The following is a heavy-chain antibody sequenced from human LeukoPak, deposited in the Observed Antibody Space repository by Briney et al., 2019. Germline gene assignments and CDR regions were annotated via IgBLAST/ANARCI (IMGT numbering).Heavy chain of an antibody. D-gene: IGHD6-13*01. V-gene: IGHV4-31*03. CDR3: ARREYSSSWYPDAFDI. CDR2: IDYRGNT. CDR1: GGSVSSGRYY. Sequence: SQTLSLTCTVPGGSVSSGRYYWSWLRQHPGKGLEWIGYIDYRGNTHYNPSLESRVTISVDTSKNQFSLKLSSVTAADTAVYYCARREYSSSWYPDAFDIWGQGTMVTVSS. J-gene: IGHJ3*02.